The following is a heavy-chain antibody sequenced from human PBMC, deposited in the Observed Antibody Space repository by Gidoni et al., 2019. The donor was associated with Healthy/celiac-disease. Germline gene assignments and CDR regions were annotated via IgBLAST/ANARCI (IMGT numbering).Heavy chain of an antibody. CDR2: IYWNDDK. J-gene: IGHJ4*02. Sequence: QITLKESGPTLVKPTQTLTLTCTFSGFSLSTSGVGVGWIRQPPGKALEWLALIYWNDDKRYSPSLKSRLTITKDTSKNQVVLTMTNMDPVDTATYYCAHTYCSSTSCHWRDFDYWGQGTLVTVSS. D-gene: IGHD2-2*01. CDR1: GFSLSTSGVG. CDR3: AHTYCSSTSCHWRDFDY. V-gene: IGHV2-5*01.